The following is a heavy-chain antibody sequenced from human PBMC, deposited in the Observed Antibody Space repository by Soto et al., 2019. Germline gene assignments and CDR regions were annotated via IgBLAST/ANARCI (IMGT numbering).Heavy chain of an antibody. J-gene: IGHJ5*01. CDR3: IRAAPCFRWFDS. CDR2: IYPGDSDT. V-gene: IGHV5-51*01. D-gene: IGHD6-13*01. Sequence: GESLKISCEGSGYSFTNHWIGWVRQMPGKGLEWMGSIYPGDSDTKYSPSFQGQVTISADRSVSTAYLQWSSLKASDTAIFYCIRAAPCFRWFDSWGQGTLVTVSS. CDR1: GYSFTNHW.